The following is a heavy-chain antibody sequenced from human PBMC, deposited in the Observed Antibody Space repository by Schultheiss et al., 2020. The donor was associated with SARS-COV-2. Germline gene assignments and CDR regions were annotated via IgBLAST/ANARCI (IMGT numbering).Heavy chain of an antibody. J-gene: IGHJ6*01. Sequence: GGSLRLSCVASSFTFNNAWMNWVRQAPGKGLEWVGRIKPKTDGGTTDYAAPVKGRFTISRDDSKNTLYLQMNSLKTEDTAVYYCTTSLERQGLYGMDVWGQGTTVTVSS. CDR1: SFTFNNAW. V-gene: IGHV3-15*07. CDR3: TTSLERQGLYGMDV. D-gene: IGHD1-1*01. CDR2: IKPKTDGGTT.